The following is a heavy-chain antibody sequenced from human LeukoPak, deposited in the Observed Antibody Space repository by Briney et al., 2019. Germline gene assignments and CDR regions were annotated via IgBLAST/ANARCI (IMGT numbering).Heavy chain of an antibody. J-gene: IGHJ4*02. CDR1: GFTFSNAW. CDR2: IKSKVDGGTK. V-gene: IGHV3-15*01. Sequence: GGSLRLSCAGSGFTFSNAWMNWVRQAPGKGLEWVGRIKSKVDGGTKDYAAPVKGRFTISRDDSKNTVFLQVNSLQTEDTAVYFCATGGYFLDYWGQGTLVTVSS. CDR3: ATGGYFLDY. D-gene: IGHD3-16*01.